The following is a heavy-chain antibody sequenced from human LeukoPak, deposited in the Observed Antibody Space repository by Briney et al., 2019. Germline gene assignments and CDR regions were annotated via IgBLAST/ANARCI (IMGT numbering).Heavy chain of an antibody. V-gene: IGHV1-2*06. Sequence: ASVKVSCKASGGTFSSYAISWVRQAPGQGLEWMGRINPNSGDTNYAQKFQGRVTMTRDTSINTAYMELSRLTSDDTAVYYCARGYYPLAVAGAYRNYLDYWGQGSLVTVSS. CDR1: GGTFSSYA. D-gene: IGHD6-19*01. CDR3: ARGYYPLAVAGAYRNYLDY. J-gene: IGHJ4*02. CDR2: INPNSGDT.